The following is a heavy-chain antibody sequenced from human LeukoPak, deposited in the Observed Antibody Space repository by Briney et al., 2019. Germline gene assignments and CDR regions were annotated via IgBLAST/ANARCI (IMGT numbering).Heavy chain of an antibody. V-gene: IGHV4-31*03. Sequence: SQTLSLTCTVSGGYVSSGGHYWTWIRQYPGKGLEWIGYIYYSGTTHYNPSLKSRVTISVDTSKNQFSLNLSSVTAADTAVYYCARTVVIAATYWFDPWGQGSLVTVSS. J-gene: IGHJ5*02. D-gene: IGHD2-15*01. CDR2: IYYSGTT. CDR3: ARTVVIAATYWFDP. CDR1: GGYVSSGGHY.